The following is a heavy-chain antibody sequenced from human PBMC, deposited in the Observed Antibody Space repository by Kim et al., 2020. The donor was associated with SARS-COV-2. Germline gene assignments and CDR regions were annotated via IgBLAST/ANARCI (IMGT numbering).Heavy chain of an antibody. J-gene: IGHJ4*02. CDR2: TT. CDR3: SAGLRKTDTDS. Sequence: TTNYTSAVEGRFTISRDDSANTLFLEMTTLKSEDTAVYFCSAGLRKTDTDSWGQGTLVTVSS. D-gene: IGHD4-17*01. V-gene: IGHV3-15*06.